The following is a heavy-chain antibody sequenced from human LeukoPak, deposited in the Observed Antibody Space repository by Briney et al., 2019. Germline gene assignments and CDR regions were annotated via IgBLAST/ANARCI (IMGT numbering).Heavy chain of an antibody. V-gene: IGHV1-2*02. CDR3: ARAGYYDSSGYYHPFDY. D-gene: IGHD3-22*01. Sequence: ASVKVSCKASGYTFTGYYIHWVRQAPGQGLEWVGWVNPNSSGTNYAQNFQGRVTMTRDTSISTAYMELSRLTSDDTAVYYCARAGYYDSSGYYHPFDYWGQGILVTVSS. J-gene: IGHJ4*02. CDR1: GYTFTGYY. CDR2: VNPNSSGT.